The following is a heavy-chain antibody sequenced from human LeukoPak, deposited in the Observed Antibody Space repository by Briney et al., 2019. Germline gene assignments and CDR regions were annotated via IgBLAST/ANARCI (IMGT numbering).Heavy chain of an antibody. CDR2: YYPTGTT. J-gene: IGHJ4*02. CDR3: GRQGYTASYYFVDY. V-gene: IGHV4-4*07. CDR1: GGSINSYY. Sequence: PSETLSLTCTGSGGSINSYYWGWVRQPAGKGLEWIGRYYPTGTTNYSNSFKTSLTISFDTSKNQFSLKLRSVTAADTAVYYCGRQGYTASYYFVDYWSQGTLVTVSS. D-gene: IGHD3-10*01.